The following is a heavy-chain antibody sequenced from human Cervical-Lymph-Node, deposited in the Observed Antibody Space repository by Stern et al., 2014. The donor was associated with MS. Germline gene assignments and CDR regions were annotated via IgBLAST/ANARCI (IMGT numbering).Heavy chain of an antibody. CDR1: GYNFTTYW. J-gene: IGHJ6*02. CDR2: IHPDVSDT. V-gene: IGHV5-51*03. D-gene: IGHD1-1*01. CDR3: AGPGHTNSDYYYGMDI. Sequence: EVQLVQSGAEVKKPGESLKISCKASGYNFTTYWIGWVRQTPGKGLEWMGIIHPDVSDTRYSPPFQGHVTISANKSINTAYLQRSSLKAADSAMYYCAGPGHTNSDYYYGMDIWGQGTTVTVSS.